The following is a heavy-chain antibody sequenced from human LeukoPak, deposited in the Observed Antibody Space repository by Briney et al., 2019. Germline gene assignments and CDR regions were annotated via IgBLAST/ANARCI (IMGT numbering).Heavy chain of an antibody. CDR3: AKDPIFSGSYGVFDS. CDR2: IIDSGNSI. CDR1: GFTFSSCA. J-gene: IGHJ4*02. D-gene: IGHD1-26*01. V-gene: IGHV3-23*01. Sequence: GGSLRLSCAASGFTFSSCAMSWVRQAPGKGLEWVSTIIDSGNSIYYADSVEGRFTISRDNSKDTLYLQMDSLRAGDTAVYYCAKDPIFSGSYGVFDSWGQGTLVTVSS.